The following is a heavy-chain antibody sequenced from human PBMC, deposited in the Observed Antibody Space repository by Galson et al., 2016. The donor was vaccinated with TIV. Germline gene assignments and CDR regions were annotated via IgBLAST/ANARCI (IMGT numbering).Heavy chain of an antibody. CDR2: ISGGGGST. V-gene: IGHV3-23*01. CDR1: GFTFRSYA. D-gene: IGHD6-13*01. J-gene: IGHJ5*02. Sequence: LRLSCAASGFTFRSYAMSWVRQAPGKGLEWVSVISGGGGSTIYTDSVKGRFTISRDNSKSTLYLQMNSLRVEDTGSYYCATSWGNIAAAGRNWFDPWGQGTLVTVSS. CDR3: ATSWGNIAAAGRNWFDP.